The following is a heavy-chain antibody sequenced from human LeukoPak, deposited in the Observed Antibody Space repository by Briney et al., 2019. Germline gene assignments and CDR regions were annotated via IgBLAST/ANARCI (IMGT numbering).Heavy chain of an antibody. Sequence: GGYLRFSCAASGYTFNHYYMSWIRQAPGKGLEWVSYISSNGNTKYYADSVRGRFTFSRDNAKNSLHLQMNSLRAEDTAVYYCARDGYNYFDYWSQGTLVPVSS. CDR3: ARDGYNYFDY. CDR2: ISSNGNTK. V-gene: IGHV3-11*01. D-gene: IGHD5-24*01. CDR1: GYTFNHYY. J-gene: IGHJ4*02.